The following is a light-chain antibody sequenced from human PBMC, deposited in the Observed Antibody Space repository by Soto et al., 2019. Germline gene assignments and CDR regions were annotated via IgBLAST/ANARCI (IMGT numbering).Light chain of an antibody. CDR2: EVT. Sequence: QSALTQPASVSGSPGQSITISCTGISSTVGSYNLVSWYQHFPGKAPTLIIYEVTKRPSGVSIRFSGFQSGNTASLTISGLQAEDEADYYCSSYANGSPSVLFGGGTKVTVL. V-gene: IGLV2-23*02. CDR3: SSYANGSPSVL. J-gene: IGLJ2*01. CDR1: SSTVGSYNL.